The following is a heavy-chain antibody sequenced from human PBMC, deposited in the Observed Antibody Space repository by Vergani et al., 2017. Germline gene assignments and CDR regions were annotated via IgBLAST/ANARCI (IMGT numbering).Heavy chain of an antibody. J-gene: IGHJ4*02. CDR1: GFTFTNFA. V-gene: IGHV3-23*01. CDR3: AREFSGNTVKNY. Sequence: EVQLLESGGNLVQPGGSLRLSCAASGFTFTNFAMTWVRQAPGEGLEWVSGISGSGGFTYYADSVKGRFTISRDNSKNTMFLQMNNLRAEDTAVYYCAREFSGNTVKNYWGQGTLVTVSS. CDR2: ISGSGGFT. D-gene: IGHD4-17*01.